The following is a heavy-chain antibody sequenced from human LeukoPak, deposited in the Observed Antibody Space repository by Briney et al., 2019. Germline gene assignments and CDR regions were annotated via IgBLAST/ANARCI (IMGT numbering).Heavy chain of an antibody. CDR3: TRVSGPWYVYYGMDV. Sequence: GGSLRLSCAASGFTFSSYGMSWVRQAPGKGLEWVAVISYDGSNEYYADSVKGRFTISRDNSKNTLYLQMNSLRAEDTAVYYCTRVSGPWYVYYGMDVWGQGTTVTVSS. D-gene: IGHD6-13*01. CDR2: ISYDGSNE. CDR1: GFTFSSYG. J-gene: IGHJ6*02. V-gene: IGHV3-30*03.